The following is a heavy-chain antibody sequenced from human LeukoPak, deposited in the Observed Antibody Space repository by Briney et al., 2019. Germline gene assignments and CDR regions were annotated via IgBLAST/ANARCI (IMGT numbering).Heavy chain of an antibody. CDR1: GDSVSSNSAA. V-gene: IGHV6-1*01. D-gene: IGHD6-19*01. Sequence: SQTLSLTCAISGDSVSSNSAAWNWIRQSPSRGPEWLGRTYYRSKWYNDYAVSVKSRITINPDTSKNQFSLQLNPVTPEDTAVYYCARATGQEEWLSWGIFDYWGQGTLVTVSS. CDR3: ARATGQEEWLSWGIFDY. J-gene: IGHJ4*02. CDR2: TYYRSKWYN.